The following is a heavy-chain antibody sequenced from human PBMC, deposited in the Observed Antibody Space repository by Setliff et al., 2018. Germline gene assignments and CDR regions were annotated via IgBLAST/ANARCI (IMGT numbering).Heavy chain of an antibody. V-gene: IGHV1-3*01. D-gene: IGHD3-3*01. J-gene: IGHJ5*02. Sequence: ASVKVSCKASGYTLSNSILSWVRQAPGQRLEWVGWINVGNGNTKYSQKLQGRVTMTRVTSASTAYMELSGLRSEDTAVYYCARDFRRISIYGVDENEKGFDPWGQGTLVTVSS. CDR2: INVGNGNT. CDR3: ARDFRRISIYGVDENEKGFDP. CDR1: GYTLSNSI.